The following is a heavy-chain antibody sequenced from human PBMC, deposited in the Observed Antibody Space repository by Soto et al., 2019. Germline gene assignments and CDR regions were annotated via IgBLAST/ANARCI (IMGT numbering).Heavy chain of an antibody. J-gene: IGHJ4*02. CDR3: AKISRPTYYYDSSGYSRPSDYFDY. Sequence: TLRLSCAGSGFTFDDYAMHGVRQDPGKGLEWVSGISWNSGSIGYADSVKGRFTISRDNAKNSLYLQMNSLRAEDTALYYCAKISRPTYYYDSSGYSRPSDYFDYWGQGTLVTGSS. V-gene: IGHV3-9*01. D-gene: IGHD3-22*01. CDR1: GFTFDDYA. CDR2: ISWNSGSI.